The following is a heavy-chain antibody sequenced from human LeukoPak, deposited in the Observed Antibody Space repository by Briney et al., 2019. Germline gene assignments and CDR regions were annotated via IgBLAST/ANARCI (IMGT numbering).Heavy chain of an antibody. V-gene: IGHV1-2*02. CDR2: INPNSGGT. CDR3: ARDGEMATIMD. CDR1: GYTFTGYY. Sequence: ASVKVSCKASGYTFTGYYMHWVRQAPGQGLEWMGWINPNSGGTNYAQEFQGRVTMTRDTSISTAYMELSRLRSDDTAVYYCARDGEMATIMDWGQGTLVTVSS. D-gene: IGHD5-24*01. J-gene: IGHJ4*02.